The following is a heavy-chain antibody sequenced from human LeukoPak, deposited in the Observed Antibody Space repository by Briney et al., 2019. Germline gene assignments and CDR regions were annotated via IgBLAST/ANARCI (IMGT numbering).Heavy chain of an antibody. CDR3: ARVDYGDYGPLDYYYYMDV. CDR2: IYYSGST. CDR1: GDSINSYY. Sequence: SETLSLTCSVSGDSINSYYWNWIRQPPGKGLEWIGYIYYSGSTNYNPSLKSRVTISVDTSKNQFSLKLSSVTAADTAVYYCARVDYGDYGPLDYYYYMDVWGKGTTVTVSS. J-gene: IGHJ6*03. V-gene: IGHV4-59*01. D-gene: IGHD4-17*01.